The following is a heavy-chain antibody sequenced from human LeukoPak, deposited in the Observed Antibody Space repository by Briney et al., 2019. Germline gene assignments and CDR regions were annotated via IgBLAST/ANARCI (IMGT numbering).Heavy chain of an antibody. J-gene: IGHJ6*03. CDR2: ISGSGGST. Sequence: GGSLRLSCAASGFTFSSYAISWVRQAPGKGLEWVSAISGSGGSTYYADSVKGRFTISPDNPKNTLYLQMNSMRAGDTAVHYCAKVDSNGYYYMTGWREGTTDTVSS. CDR3: AKVDSNGYYYMTG. CDR1: GFTFSSYA. D-gene: IGHD6-25*01. V-gene: IGHV3-23*01.